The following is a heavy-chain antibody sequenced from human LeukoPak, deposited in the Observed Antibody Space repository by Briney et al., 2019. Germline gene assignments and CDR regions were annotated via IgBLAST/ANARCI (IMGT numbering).Heavy chain of an antibody. CDR2: IDHRGDT. Sequence: SETLSLTCAVYGGSFSLYYWSWIRQSPGKGLEWIAEIDHRGDTNYNPSVKSRVTISVDTSKNQFSLKVRSLSAADTAVYYCARGATISETGYFDFWGQGTLVTVSS. J-gene: IGHJ4*03. V-gene: IGHV4-34*01. D-gene: IGHD5-24*01. CDR3: ARGATISETGYFDF. CDR1: GGSFSLYY.